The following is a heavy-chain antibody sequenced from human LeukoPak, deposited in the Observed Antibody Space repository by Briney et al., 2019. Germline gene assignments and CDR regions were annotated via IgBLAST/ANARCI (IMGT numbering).Heavy chain of an antibody. D-gene: IGHD2-15*01. CDR2: IYYSGST. J-gene: IGHJ3*02. CDR1: GASISSSSYY. V-gene: IGHV4-39*07. Sequence: SETLSLTCTVSGASISSSSYYWGWIRQPPGKGLEWIGSIYYSGSTYYNPSLKSRVTISVDTSKNQFSLKLSSVTAADTAVYYCARVFCSGGSCYMARAFDIWGQGTMVTVSS. CDR3: ARVFCSGGSCYMARAFDI.